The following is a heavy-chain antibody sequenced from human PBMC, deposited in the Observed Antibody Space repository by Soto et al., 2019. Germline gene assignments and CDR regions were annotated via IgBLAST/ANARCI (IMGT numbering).Heavy chain of an antibody. D-gene: IGHD5-18*01. V-gene: IGHV4-39*01. CDR3: VMDTHSHTRFDY. CDR1: GGSISSSSYY. CDR2: FTYSESP. J-gene: IGHJ4*02. Sequence: QVQLQESGPGLVKPSETLSLTCSVSGGSISSSSYYWGWVRQPPGQGLEWIGSFTYSESPNYNPSLRSRVNMSVDTSKNQFSLKLSSVTAADTAVFYCVMDTHSHTRFDYGGQGTLSIFSS.